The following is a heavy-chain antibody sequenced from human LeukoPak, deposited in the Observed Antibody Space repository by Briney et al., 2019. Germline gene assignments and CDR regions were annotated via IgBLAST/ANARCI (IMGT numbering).Heavy chain of an antibody. D-gene: IGHD5-18*01. CDR2: ISSSSSYI. CDR1: GFTFSSYT. J-gene: IGHJ4*02. Sequence: GGSLRLSCAASGFTFSSYTMNWVRQAPGKGLEWVSSISSSSSYIYYADSVKGRFTISRDNAKNSLYLQMNSLRAEDTAVYYCAKSLASYGSNWGQGTLVTVSS. V-gene: IGHV3-21*01. CDR3: AKSLASYGSN.